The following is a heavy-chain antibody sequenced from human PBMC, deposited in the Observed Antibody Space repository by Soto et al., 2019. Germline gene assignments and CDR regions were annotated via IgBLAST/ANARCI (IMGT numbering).Heavy chain of an antibody. CDR3: VRACAGASPDPLDY. CDR1: GFTVSSNY. D-gene: IGHD1-26*01. V-gene: IGHV3-66*01. Sequence: EVQLAESGGGLVQPGGSLRLSCAASGFTVSSNYMSWVRQAPGKGREWVSVKGRFTISRDNSKNTLYLQMNSLRAEDTAVDSCVRACAGASPDPLDYWGQGTLVTVSS. J-gene: IGHJ4*02.